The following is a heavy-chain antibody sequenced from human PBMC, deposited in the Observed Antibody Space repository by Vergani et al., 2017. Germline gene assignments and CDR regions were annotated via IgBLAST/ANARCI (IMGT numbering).Heavy chain of an antibody. J-gene: IGHJ4*02. CDR2: IIPILGIA. D-gene: IGHD3-10*01. CDR3: AIVRDGHFDY. Sequence: QVQLVHSGAEVKKPGSSVKVSCKASGGTFSSYTISWVRQATGQGLEWMGRIIPILGIANYAQKFQSRVTITADQSTSTAYMELSSLRSEDTAVYYCAIVRDGHFDYWGQGTLVTVSS. V-gene: IGHV1-69*02. CDR1: GGTFSSYT.